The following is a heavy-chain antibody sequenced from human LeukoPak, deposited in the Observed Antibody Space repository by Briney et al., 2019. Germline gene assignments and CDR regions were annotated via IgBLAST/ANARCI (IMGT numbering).Heavy chain of an antibody. V-gene: IGHV4-59*01. D-gene: IGHD1-26*01. CDR1: GGSISSYY. Sequence: PSETLSLTCTVSGGSISSYYWSWIRQPPGKGLEWIGYIYYTGSTNYNPSLKSRVTISVDTSKSQFSLKLTSVTAADTAMYYCARLRRGSYDTFDFWGQGTVVTVSS. CDR2: IYYTGST. CDR3: ARLRRGSYDTFDF. J-gene: IGHJ3*01.